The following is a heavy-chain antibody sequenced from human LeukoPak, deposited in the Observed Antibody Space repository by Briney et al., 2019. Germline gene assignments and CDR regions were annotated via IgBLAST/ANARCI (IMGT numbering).Heavy chain of an antibody. J-gene: IGHJ4*02. V-gene: IGHV3-53*04. CDR1: GFTVSSNY. D-gene: IGHD6-19*01. CDR3: ARGKKWLRDY. CDR2: IYSGNTT. Sequence: SGGSLGLSCAASGFTVSSNYMSWVRQAPGKGLEWVSVIYSGNTTYYADSVKGRFTISRHNSKNTLYLQMNNLRTEDTAVYYCARGKKWLRDYWGQGTLVAVSS.